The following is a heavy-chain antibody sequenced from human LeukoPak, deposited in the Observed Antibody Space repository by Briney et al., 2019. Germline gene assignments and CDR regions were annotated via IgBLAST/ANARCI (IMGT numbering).Heavy chain of an antibody. CDR1: GGTFSSYA. V-gene: IGHV1-69*04. D-gene: IGHD3-22*01. CDR3: ARVPHDSSGYYYVGFDY. CDR2: IIPILGIA. J-gene: IGHJ4*02. Sequence: GSSVKVSCKASGGTFSSYAISWVRQAPGQGLEWMGRIIPILGIANYAQKFQGRVTITADKSTSTAYMELSSPRSEDTAVYYCARVPHDSSGYYYVGFDYWGQGTLVTVSS.